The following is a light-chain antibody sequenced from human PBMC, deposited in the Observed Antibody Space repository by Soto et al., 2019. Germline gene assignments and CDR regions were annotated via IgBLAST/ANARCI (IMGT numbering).Light chain of an antibody. CDR3: GAWDSSLNGYV. J-gene: IGLJ1*01. V-gene: IGLV1-44*01. Sequence: QSVLTQPPSASGTPGQRLTISCYEDRSNIGTNPVAWYQQLPGTAPKLLINSDKHRPSGVPDRFSASRSGASASLAISGLQSEDEADYFCGAWDSSLNGYVSGNGTKVTVL. CDR2: SDK. CDR1: RSNIGTNP.